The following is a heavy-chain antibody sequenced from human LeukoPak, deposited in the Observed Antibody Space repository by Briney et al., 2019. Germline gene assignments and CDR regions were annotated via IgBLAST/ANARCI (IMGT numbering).Heavy chain of an antibody. J-gene: IGHJ2*01. Sequence: GGSLRLARAASGFTFSNYEMNWVRQAPGKGLEWVSYISSSGSTIYYADSLKGRFTISRDNAKNSLYLQMNSLRAEDTALYYCARDASDYWFFDLWGRGTLVTVSS. V-gene: IGHV3-48*03. CDR2: ISSSGSTI. CDR3: ARDASDYWFFDL. D-gene: IGHD3-3*01. CDR1: GFTFSNYE.